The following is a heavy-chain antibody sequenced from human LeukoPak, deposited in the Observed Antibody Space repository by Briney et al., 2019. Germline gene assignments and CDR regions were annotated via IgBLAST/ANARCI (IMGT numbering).Heavy chain of an antibody. CDR1: GGSISSYY. V-gene: IGHV4-4*07. Sequence: SETLSLTCTVSGGSISSYYWSWIRQPAGKGLEWIGRIYTSGSTDYNPSLKSRVTTSVDTSKNQFSLKLSSVTAADTAVYYCASRDGYNYMGAFDIWGQGTMVTVSS. CDR3: ASRDGYNYMGAFDI. D-gene: IGHD5-24*01. CDR2: IYTSGST. J-gene: IGHJ3*02.